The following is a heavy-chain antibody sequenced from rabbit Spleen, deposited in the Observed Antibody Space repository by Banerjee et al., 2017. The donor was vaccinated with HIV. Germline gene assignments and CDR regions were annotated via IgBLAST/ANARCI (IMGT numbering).Heavy chain of an antibody. J-gene: IGHJ4*01. Sequence: QQLVESGGGLVKPGASLTLTCKASRFDFSRGYDMCWVRQAPGKGLEWIGCIYTGNVKTYYASWAKGRFTISKTSSTTVTLQMTSLTVADTATYFCARDWGYYTYVYAGITYASDLWGQGTLVTVS. CDR3: ARDWGYYTYVYAGITYASDL. CDR2: IYTGNVKT. D-gene: IGHD6-1*01. CDR1: RFDFSRGYD. V-gene: IGHV1S40*01.